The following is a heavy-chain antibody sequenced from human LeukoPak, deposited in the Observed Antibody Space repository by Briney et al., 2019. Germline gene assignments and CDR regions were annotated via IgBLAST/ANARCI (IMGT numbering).Heavy chain of an antibody. CDR2: INHSGST. V-gene: IGHV4-34*01. Sequence: SETLSLTCAVYGGSFSGYFWSWIRQPPGKGLEWIGEINHSGSTNYNPSLKSRVTISVDTSKNHFSLRLSSVTAADTAVYYCARGRYDYFGIRGADSFDIWGQGTMVTVSS. D-gene: IGHD5-12*01. CDR1: GGSFSGYF. J-gene: IGHJ3*02. CDR3: ARGRYDYFGIRGADSFDI.